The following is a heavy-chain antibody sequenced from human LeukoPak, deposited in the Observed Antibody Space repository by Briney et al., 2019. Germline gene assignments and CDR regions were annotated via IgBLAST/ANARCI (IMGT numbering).Heavy chain of an antibody. CDR2: FDPEDGET. J-gene: IGHJ4*02. D-gene: IGHD2-21*02. Sequence: EASVKVSCKVSGYTLTELSMHWVRQAPGKGLEWMGGFDPEDGETIYAQKFQGRVTMTEDTSTDTAYMELSSLRSEDTAVYYCARAYCGGDCYSLVYWGQGTLVTVSS. V-gene: IGHV1-24*01. CDR3: ARAYCGGDCYSLVY. CDR1: GYTLTELS.